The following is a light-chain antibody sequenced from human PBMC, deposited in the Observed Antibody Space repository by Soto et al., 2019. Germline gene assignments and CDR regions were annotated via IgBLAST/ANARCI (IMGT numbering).Light chain of an antibody. CDR1: ESVSYNY. Sequence: EVVLTQSPGTLSLSPGERATLTCRASESVSYNYFAWYQQKPGQAPRLLIFGSSDRATGIPDRFSGSGSGTDFTLTISRLEPEDFAVYYCQQYGSSPPYAFGQGTKLEIK. CDR3: QQYGSSPPYA. V-gene: IGKV3-20*01. J-gene: IGKJ2*01. CDR2: GSS.